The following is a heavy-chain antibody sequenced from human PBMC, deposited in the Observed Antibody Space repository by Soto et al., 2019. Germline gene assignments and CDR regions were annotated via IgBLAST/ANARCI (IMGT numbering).Heavy chain of an antibody. Sequence: QVQLVQSGGEVKKPGSSVKVSCKASGGTFSSYAISWVRQAPGEGLEWMGGIITIFGTANYEQKFQGRVTITADESTSTAYKELSSLRSEDTAVYYCARGRYGSQYSSSWYGFDYWGQGTLVTVSS. J-gene: IGHJ4*02. CDR1: GGTFSSYA. CDR2: IITIFGTA. V-gene: IGHV1-69*01. CDR3: ARGRYGSQYSSSWYGFDY. D-gene: IGHD6-13*01.